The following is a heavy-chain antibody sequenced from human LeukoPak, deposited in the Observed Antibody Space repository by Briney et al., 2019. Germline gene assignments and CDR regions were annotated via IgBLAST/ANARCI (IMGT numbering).Heavy chain of an antibody. Sequence: GGSLRLSCAASGFTVSSNYMSWVRQAPGKGLEWVARITASGTENYAAPVKARFTASRDDSKTTVYLQMKSLTTDDTAVYYCTTAPTRTWLPYFGYWGQGTVVTVSS. J-gene: IGHJ4*02. CDR3: TTAPTRTWLPYFGY. CDR1: GFTVSSNY. V-gene: IGHV3-15*01. CDR2: ITASGTE. D-gene: IGHD5-24*01.